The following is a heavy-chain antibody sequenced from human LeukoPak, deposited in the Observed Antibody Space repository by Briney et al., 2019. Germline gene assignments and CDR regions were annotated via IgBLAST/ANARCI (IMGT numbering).Heavy chain of an antibody. V-gene: IGHV4-34*01. D-gene: IGHD3-10*01. J-gene: IGHJ4*02. CDR3: ARRLRFGAGIDY. CDR1: GGSFSGYY. CDR2: ITHSGST. Sequence: PSETLSLTCAVYGGSFSGYYWSWIRQSPGKGLEWIGEITHSGSTNYNPSPKSRVTISVDTSKNQFSLKLSSVTAADTAVYYCARRLRFGAGIDYWGQGTLVTVSS.